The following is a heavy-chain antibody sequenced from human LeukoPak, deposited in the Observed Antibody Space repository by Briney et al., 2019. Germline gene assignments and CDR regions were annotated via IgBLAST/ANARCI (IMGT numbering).Heavy chain of an antibody. V-gene: IGHV1-8*03. Sequence: ASVKVSCKASGYTFTNYFMHWVRQAPGQGLEWMGWINTKSGDTGHAQKFRGRVTITRDTSISTVYMELSSLRSEDTAVYFCARVDGSPDYWGQGTLVTVSS. CDR3: ARVDGSPDY. CDR2: INTKSGDT. D-gene: IGHD2-15*01. CDR1: GYTFTNYF. J-gene: IGHJ4*02.